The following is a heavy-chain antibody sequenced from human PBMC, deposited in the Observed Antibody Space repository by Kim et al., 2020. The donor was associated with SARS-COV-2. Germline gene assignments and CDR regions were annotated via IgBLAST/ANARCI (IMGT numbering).Heavy chain of an antibody. V-gene: IGHV1-69*13. CDR3: ARELRDDDRGFDY. D-gene: IGHD3-3*01. CDR1: GGTFSNYA. J-gene: IGHJ4*02. Sequence: SVKVSCKASGGTFSNYAISWVRQAPGQGLEWMGTIIPIFGIANYAQKFRGRVTITADESTSTAYMKLSSLRSEDTAVYYCARELRDDDRGFDYWGQGTLVTVSS. CDR2: IIPIFGIA.